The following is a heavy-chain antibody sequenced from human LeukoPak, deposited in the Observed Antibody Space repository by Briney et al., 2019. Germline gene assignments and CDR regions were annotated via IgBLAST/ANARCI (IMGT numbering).Heavy chain of an antibody. CDR2: ISGSGGST. CDR3: AKSPGWGSSGWYDY. Sequence: PGGSLRLSCAASGFTFSSYAMSWVRQAPGKGLEWVSAISGSGGSTYYADSVKGRFTISRDNSKNTLYLQMNSLRAEDTAVYYCAKSPGWGSSGWYDYWAQGTLVTVSS. V-gene: IGHV3-23*01. CDR1: GFTFSSYA. D-gene: IGHD6-19*01. J-gene: IGHJ4*02.